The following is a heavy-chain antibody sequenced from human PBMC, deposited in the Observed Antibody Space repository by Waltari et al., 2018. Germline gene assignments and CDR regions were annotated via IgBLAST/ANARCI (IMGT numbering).Heavy chain of an antibody. CDR1: GFSFSDHH. CDR2: LRPNNGDT. V-gene: IGHV1-2*04. D-gene: IGHD5-18*01. J-gene: IGHJ6*02. CDR3: ARGKYRYGCGMDV. Sequence: QVQLVQSGAEVKNLGASVRVSCQASGFSFSDHHMHWVRQAPEQGLVWVGWLRPNNGDTKDAKRLQGWVRMTRDYSIGTVYMDLKRLRSDETAVYYCARGKYRYGCGMDVWGQGTTVIVSS.